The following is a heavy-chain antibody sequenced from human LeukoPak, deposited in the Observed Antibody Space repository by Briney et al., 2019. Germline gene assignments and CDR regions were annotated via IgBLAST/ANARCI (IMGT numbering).Heavy chain of an antibody. CDR2: INSDGSST. Sequence: PGGTLRLYGAASGFTFSSTRMHLVRQAPGQGLVWVSRINSDGSSTTYADSVKGRFTISRENAKNTAYQQMNSLRGEDTAVYFCARDRHYAMDVWGQGSTVTVS. V-gene: IGHV3-74*01. CDR3: ARDRHYAMDV. J-gene: IGHJ6*02. CDR1: GFTFSSTR.